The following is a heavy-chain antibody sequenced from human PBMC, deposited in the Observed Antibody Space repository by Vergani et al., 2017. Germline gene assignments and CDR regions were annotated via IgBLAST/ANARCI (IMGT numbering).Heavy chain of an antibody. D-gene: IGHD4-17*01. CDR1: GYTFTDHY. CDR2: VDPEDGET. J-gene: IGHJ6*02. Sequence: EVQLVQSAAEVKKPGATMKISCKVSGYTFTDHYMLWLKQAPGKGLEWMGLVDPEDGETIYAEKFKGRVTIAAATSTDTAHLELSSLRSEDTAVYYCATPQTVTTGGMEVWGQGTTVIVSS. CDR3: ATPQTVTTGGMEV. V-gene: IGHV1-69-2*01.